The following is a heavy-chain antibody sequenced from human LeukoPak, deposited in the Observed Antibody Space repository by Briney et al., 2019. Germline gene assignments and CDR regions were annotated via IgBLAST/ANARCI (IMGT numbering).Heavy chain of an antibody. D-gene: IGHD3-10*01. J-gene: IGHJ6*03. Sequence: PGGSLRLSCAASGFTFSSYGMHWVRQAPGKGLEWVAFIRYDGSNKYYADSVKGRFTISRDNSKNTLYLQMNSLRAEDTAVYYCAKDRYYGSGMGANYYYYYYMDVWGKGTTVTISS. CDR3: AKDRYYGSGMGANYYYYYYMDV. CDR1: GFTFSSYG. CDR2: IRYDGSNK. V-gene: IGHV3-30*02.